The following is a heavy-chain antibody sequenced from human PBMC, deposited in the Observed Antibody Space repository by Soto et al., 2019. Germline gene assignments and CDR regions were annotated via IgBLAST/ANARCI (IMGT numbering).Heavy chain of an antibody. CDR1: GFTFSSYA. CDR2: ISSSSSYI. Sequence: EVQLLESGGGLVQPGGSLRLSCAASGFTFSSYAMSWVRQAPGKGLEWVSSISSSSSYIYYADSVKGRFTISRDNAKNSLYLQMNSLRAEDTAVYYCARDHGDLWWLRSPHYYGMDVWGQGTTVTVSS. J-gene: IGHJ6*02. V-gene: IGHV3-21*01. D-gene: IGHD5-12*01. CDR3: ARDHGDLWWLRSPHYYGMDV.